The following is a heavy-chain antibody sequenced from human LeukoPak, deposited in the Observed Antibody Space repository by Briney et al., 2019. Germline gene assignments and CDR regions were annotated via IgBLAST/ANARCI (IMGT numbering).Heavy chain of an antibody. CDR2: ISGSGGST. Sequence: GGSLRLSCAASGFTFSSYAMSWVRQAPGKGLEWVSAISGSGGSTYYADSVKGRFTISRDNSKNTLYLQMNSLRAEDTAVYYCAKGSEYFDWLFRVAAFDVWGQGTMVTVSS. D-gene: IGHD3-9*01. CDR3: AKGSEYFDWLFRVAAFDV. CDR1: GFTFSSYA. J-gene: IGHJ3*01. V-gene: IGHV3-23*01.